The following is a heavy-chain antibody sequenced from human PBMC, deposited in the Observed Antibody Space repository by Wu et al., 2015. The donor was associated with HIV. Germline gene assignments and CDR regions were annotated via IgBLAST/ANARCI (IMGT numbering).Heavy chain of an antibody. V-gene: IGHV1-69*04. CDR1: GGTLSSYA. CDR3: AREGGGYNL. D-gene: IGHD5-24*01. CDR2: IIPIFGIA. J-gene: IGHJ4*02. Sequence: QVQLVQSGTEVKKPGSSVKVSCKASGGTLSSYAISWVRQAPGQGPEWMGRIIPIFGIANYAQKFQGRVTITADKSTSTAYMELSSLRSEDTAVYYCAREGGGYNLWGQGTLVTVSS.